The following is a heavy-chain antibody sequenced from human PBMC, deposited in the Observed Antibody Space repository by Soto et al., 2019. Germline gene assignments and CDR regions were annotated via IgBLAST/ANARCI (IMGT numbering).Heavy chain of an antibody. D-gene: IGHD2-2*01. Sequence: PGGSLRLSCAASGFTFNNYAMSWVRQAPGKGLEWVSGISGSGGSTCYADSVKGRFTISRDNSKKTLYLQMNSLRAEDTAVYYCAKGVDSVVVPASVLGYQYGMVVWDQGTTVTVSS. V-gene: IGHV3-23*01. CDR2: ISGSGGST. CDR3: AKGVDSVVVPASVLGYQYGMVV. J-gene: IGHJ6*02. CDR1: GFTFNNYA.